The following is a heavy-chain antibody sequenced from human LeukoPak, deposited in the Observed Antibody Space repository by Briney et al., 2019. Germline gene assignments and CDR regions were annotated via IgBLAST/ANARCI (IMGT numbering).Heavy chain of an antibody. D-gene: IGHD2-15*01. V-gene: IGHV3-23*01. J-gene: IGHJ4*02. CDR2: IRGTTDNT. Sequence: GGSLRLSCAASGFTFSTYVMSWVRQAPGKGLEWVSSIRGTTDNTYYADSGKGRFTISRDNSRNTLYLQMNSLRAEDTAVYYCAKYCSGGSCYSGLDYWGQGTLVTVSS. CDR1: GFTFSTYV. CDR3: AKYCSGGSCYSGLDY.